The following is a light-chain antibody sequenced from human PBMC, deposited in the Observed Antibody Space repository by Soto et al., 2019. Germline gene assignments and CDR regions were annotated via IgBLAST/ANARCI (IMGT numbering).Light chain of an antibody. V-gene: IGLV1-40*01. Sequence: QAVVTQPPSVSGAPGQRVTISCSGSSSNIGAGYEVHWYQQLPGTAPKLLIYGNSNRPSGVPDRFSGSKSGTSASLAITGLQAEYEADYYCQSYDSSLSGYVFGTGTKLTVL. J-gene: IGLJ1*01. CDR2: GNS. CDR3: QSYDSSLSGYV. CDR1: SSNIGAGYE.